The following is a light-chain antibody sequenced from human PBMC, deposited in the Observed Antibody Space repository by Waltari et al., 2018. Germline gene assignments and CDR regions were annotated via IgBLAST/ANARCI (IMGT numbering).Light chain of an antibody. CDR3: QQYNSYPLT. J-gene: IGKJ4*01. CDR2: TAS. V-gene: IGKV1-16*01. Sequence: DIRMTQSPSSLSASVGDRVTITSRASQAISNYLAGFQQKPGQAPKSLVYTASSLQCGVPSRFSGSGAGSDFTLTICSLQPEDFATYYCQQYNSYPLTFGGGTK. CDR1: QAISNY.